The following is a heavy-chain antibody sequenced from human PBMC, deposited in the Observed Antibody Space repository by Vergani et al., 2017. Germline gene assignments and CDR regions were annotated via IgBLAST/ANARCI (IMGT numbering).Heavy chain of an antibody. CDR3: ARLYYGFWSGRGDWFDP. D-gene: IGHD3-3*01. V-gene: IGHV4-59*01. J-gene: IGHJ5*02. Sequence: QVQLQESGPGLVKPSETLSLTCPVSGGPISSYYWSWIRQPPGKGLEWIGYIYYSGSTNYNPSLKSRVTISVDTSKNQFSLKLSSVTAADTAVYYCARLYYGFWSGRGDWFDPWGQGTLVTVSS. CDR1: GGPISSYY. CDR2: IYYSGST.